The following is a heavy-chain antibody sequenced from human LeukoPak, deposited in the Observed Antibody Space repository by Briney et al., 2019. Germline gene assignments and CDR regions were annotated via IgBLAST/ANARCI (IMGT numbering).Heavy chain of an antibody. D-gene: IGHD4-17*01. V-gene: IGHV3-30*02. J-gene: IGHJ4*02. CDR2: IRYDGTNK. CDR1: GFSFSTYG. Sequence: PGGSLRLSCAASGFSFSTYGMHWVRQAPGKGLEWVAFIRYDGTNKFYVDSVKGRFTISRDNSKNTLYLHLNSLRAEDTAMYYCANGLAMVTTPAEVFWGQGTLVTVSS. CDR3: ANGLAMVTTPAEVF.